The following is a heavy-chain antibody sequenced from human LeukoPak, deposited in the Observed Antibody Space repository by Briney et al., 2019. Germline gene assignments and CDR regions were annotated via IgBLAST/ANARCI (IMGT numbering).Heavy chain of an antibody. CDR1: GGSISSGDYY. CDR3: AREKSPPPGHYYGMDV. J-gene: IGHJ6*02. Sequence: SQTLSLTCTVYGGSISSGDYYWSWIRQPPGKGLEWIGYIYYSGSTYYNVSLKSRVTISLDMSKNQFSLKLSSVSAADTAVYYCAREKSPPPGHYYGMDVWGQGTTVTVSS. CDR2: IYYSGST. V-gene: IGHV4-30-4*01.